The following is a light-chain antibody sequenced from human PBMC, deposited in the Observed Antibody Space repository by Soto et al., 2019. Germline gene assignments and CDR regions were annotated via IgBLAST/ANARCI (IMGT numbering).Light chain of an antibody. J-gene: IGKJ5*01. CDR1: QGISSY. V-gene: IGKV1-9*01. CDR2: SAS. Sequence: QLTQATSSLAASEGDSVTNTGRASQGISSYLAWYQQKPGKAPKLLIYSASILPVGVSARFSGSGSGTDFTLTISSLQPEDFATYYCQQLNSYPLTFGQGTRLEIK. CDR3: QQLNSYPLT.